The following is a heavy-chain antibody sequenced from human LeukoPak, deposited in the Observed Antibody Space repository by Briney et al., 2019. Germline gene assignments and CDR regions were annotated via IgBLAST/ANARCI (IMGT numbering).Heavy chain of an antibody. D-gene: IGHD2-21*01. CDR1: EFTLSNYA. CDR2: ISSGSSTI. V-gene: IGHV3-48*04. Sequence: GGSLRLSCAASEFTLSNYAMNWVRQAPGKGLERLSYISSGSSTIYYADSVKGRFTISRDNAKNSLYLQMNSLRPEDTAVYYCARSGVVRGFDIWGQGTMVTVSS. J-gene: IGHJ3*02. CDR3: ARSGVVRGFDI.